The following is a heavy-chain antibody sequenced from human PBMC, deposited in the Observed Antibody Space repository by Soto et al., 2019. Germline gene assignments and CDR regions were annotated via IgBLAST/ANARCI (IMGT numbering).Heavy chain of an antibody. D-gene: IGHD3-16*01. V-gene: IGHV3-23*01. Sequence: GGSLRLSCAASGFTFSTYAMSWVRQAPGKAPEWVSSISGDGRSTYYADSVKGRFTISRDNSRSTLSLQMNSLRAENSAVYYCAKTVVFDPWGQGTLVTVSS. CDR2: ISGDGRST. CDR3: AKTVVFDP. J-gene: IGHJ5*02. CDR1: GFTFSTYA.